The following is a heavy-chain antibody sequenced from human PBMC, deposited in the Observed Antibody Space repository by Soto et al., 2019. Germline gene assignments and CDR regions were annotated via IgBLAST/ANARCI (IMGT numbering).Heavy chain of an antibody. CDR2: IIPIFGTA. CDR1: GGTFSSYA. D-gene: IGHD4-17*01. Sequence: QVQLVQSGAEVKKPGSSVKVSCKASGGTFSSYAISWVRQAPGQGLEWMGGIIPIFGTANYAQKFQGRVXIXAXXSTSTAYMELSSLRSEDTAVYYCARVGVDDYGDSYWGQGTLVTVSS. J-gene: IGHJ4*02. V-gene: IGHV1-69*12. CDR3: ARVGVDDYGDSY.